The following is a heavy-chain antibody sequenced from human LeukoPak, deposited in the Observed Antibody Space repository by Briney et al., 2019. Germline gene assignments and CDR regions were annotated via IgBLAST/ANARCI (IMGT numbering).Heavy chain of an antibody. Sequence: EASVTVSCKASGYTFTSYGISWVRQAPGQGLEWMGWISAYNGNTNYAQKLQGRVTITTDTSTSTAYMELRSLRSDDTAVYYCATGSGSYYNWGYYFDYWGQGTLVTVSS. CDR1: GYTFTSYG. V-gene: IGHV1-18*01. J-gene: IGHJ4*02. CDR3: ATGSGSYYNWGYYFDY. D-gene: IGHD3-10*01. CDR2: ISAYNGNT.